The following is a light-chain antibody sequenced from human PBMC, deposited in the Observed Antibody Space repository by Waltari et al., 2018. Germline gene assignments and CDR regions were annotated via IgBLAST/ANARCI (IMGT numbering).Light chain of an antibody. CDR1: QPVRTTY. CDR3: QQYDISPLT. J-gene: IGKJ4*01. V-gene: IGKV3-20*01. CDR2: GAS. Sequence: EIVLTQPPRTLSLSPGERATLPCRASQPVRTTYLAWYQQKPGQAPTLLIYGASSRATGIPDRFSGSGSGTDFSLTISSLEPEDFAVYYCQQYDISPLTFGGGTKVEIK.